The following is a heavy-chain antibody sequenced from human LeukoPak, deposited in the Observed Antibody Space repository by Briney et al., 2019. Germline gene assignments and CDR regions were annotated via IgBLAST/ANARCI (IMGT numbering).Heavy chain of an antibody. CDR3: AKSWSDYDSNYYFDY. CDR1: GFTFSSYS. D-gene: IGHD5-12*01. Sequence: PGGSLRLSCAASGFTFSSYSMNWVRQAPGKGLEWVSAIGGSGGNTHYADSVKGRFTISRDNSRTTLSLHMNSLRAEDTAVYYCAKSWSDYDSNYYFDYWGQGALVTVSS. V-gene: IGHV3-23*01. CDR2: IGGSGGNT. J-gene: IGHJ4*02.